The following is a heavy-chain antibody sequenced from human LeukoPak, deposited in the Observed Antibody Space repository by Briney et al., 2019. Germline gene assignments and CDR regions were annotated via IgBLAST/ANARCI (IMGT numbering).Heavy chain of an antibody. J-gene: IGHJ4*02. CDR3: ARSHYYDSSGYGY. Sequence: SETLSLTCTVSGGSISSYYWSWIRQPPGMGLEWIGYIYYSGSTNYNPSLKSRVTISVDTSKNQSSLKLSSVTAADTAVYYCARSHYYDSSGYGYWGQGTLVTVSS. CDR1: GGSISSYY. CDR2: IYYSGST. V-gene: IGHV4-59*12. D-gene: IGHD3-22*01.